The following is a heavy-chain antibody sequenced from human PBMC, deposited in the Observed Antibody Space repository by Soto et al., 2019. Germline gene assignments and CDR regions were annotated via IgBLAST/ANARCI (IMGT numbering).Heavy chain of an antibody. D-gene: IGHD6-6*01. V-gene: IGHV4-31*03. CDR2: IYYSGST. J-gene: IGHJ4*02. CDR1: GGSISSGGYY. Sequence: SETLSLTCTVSGGSISSGGYYWSWIRQHPGKGLEWIGYIYYSGSTYYNPSLKSRVTISVDTSKNQFSLKLSSVTAADTAVYYCASEASSSEALFDYWGQGTLVTVSS. CDR3: ASEASSSEALFDY.